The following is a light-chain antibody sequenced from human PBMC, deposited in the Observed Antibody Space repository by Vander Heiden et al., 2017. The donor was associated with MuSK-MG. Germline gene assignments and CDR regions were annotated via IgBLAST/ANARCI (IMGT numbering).Light chain of an antibody. J-gene: IGKJ2*01. Sequence: DIQMTQSPSTLSASVGDRVTITCRASQSISSWLAWYQQKPGKAPKLLIYKASSLESGVPSRFSGSGSGTEFTLTISSLQPDDFATYDCQQYHSNILPYTFGQGTKLEIK. CDR3: QQYHSNILPYT. CDR2: KAS. V-gene: IGKV1-5*03. CDR1: QSISSW.